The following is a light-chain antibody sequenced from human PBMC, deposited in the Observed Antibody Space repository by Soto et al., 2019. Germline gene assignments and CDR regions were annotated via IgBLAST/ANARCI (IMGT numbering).Light chain of an antibody. CDR3: CSYAGSYTLYV. V-gene: IGLV2-11*01. CDR1: SSDVGGYNY. Sequence: QSALNQPRSVSGSPGQSVTISCTGTSSDVGGYNYVSWYQQHPGKAPKLMIYDVSKRPSGVPDRFSGSKSGNTASLTISGLQAEDEADYYCCSYAGSYTLYVFGTGTKLTV. CDR2: DVS. J-gene: IGLJ1*01.